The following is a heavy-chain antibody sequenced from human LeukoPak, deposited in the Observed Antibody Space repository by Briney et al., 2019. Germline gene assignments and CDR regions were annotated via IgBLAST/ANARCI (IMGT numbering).Heavy chain of an antibody. CDR1: GFTFSSYA. CDR3: AKDAHIVVVIATHDY. J-gene: IGHJ4*02. Sequence: GGSLRLSCAASGFTFSSYAMSWVRQAPGKGLEWVSAISGSGGSTYYADSVKGRFTISRDNSKNTLYLQMNSPRAEDTAVYYCAKDAHIVVVIATHDYWGQGTLVTVSS. V-gene: IGHV3-23*01. CDR2: ISGSGGST. D-gene: IGHD2-21*01.